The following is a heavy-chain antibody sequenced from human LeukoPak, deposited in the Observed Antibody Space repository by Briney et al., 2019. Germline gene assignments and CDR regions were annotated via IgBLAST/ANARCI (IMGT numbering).Heavy chain of an antibody. Sequence: PSVTLSLACTVSGGSISSGGYYWSWIRQPAGKGLEWIGRIYTSGSTNYNPSLKSRVTISVDTSKNQFSLKLSSVTAADTAVYYCARLATSYYYGSGIDATRFDGMDVWGKGTTVTVSS. J-gene: IGHJ6*04. CDR3: ARLATSYYYGSGIDATRFDGMDV. CDR2: IYTSGST. V-gene: IGHV4-61*02. CDR1: GGSISSGGYY. D-gene: IGHD3-10*01.